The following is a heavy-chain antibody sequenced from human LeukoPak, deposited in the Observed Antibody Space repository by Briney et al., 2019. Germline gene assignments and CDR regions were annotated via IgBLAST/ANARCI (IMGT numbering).Heavy chain of an antibody. V-gene: IGHV3-7*03. CDR1: GFTFSSYW. CDR2: IKPDGSEK. J-gene: IGHJ3*02. D-gene: IGHD3-10*01. CDR3: ARGDYYGSGSHYHDAFDI. Sequence: PGGSLRLSCAASGFTFSSYWMSWVRQAPGKGLEWVANIKPDGSEKHYVDSVKGRLTIARDNAKNSLFLQMNSLRAEDTAVYYCARGDYYGSGSHYHDAFDIWGQGTMVTVSS.